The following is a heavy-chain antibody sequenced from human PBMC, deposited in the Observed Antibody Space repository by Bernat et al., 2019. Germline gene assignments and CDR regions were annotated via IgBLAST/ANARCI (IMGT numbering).Heavy chain of an antibody. J-gene: IGHJ4*02. Sequence: QGQLVQSGAEVKKPGASVKVSCKASGYTFTNYGIAWVRQAPGPGLEWMGWIRTYNGDTKYAQKFQDRVTMTSDTSTSTAYLELRSLGSDDTAVYFCARDPSMSSWVGYDFDFWGQGALVTVSS. CDR1: GYTFTNYG. V-gene: IGHV1-18*01. CDR3: ARDPSMSSWVGYDFDF. CDR2: IRTYNGDT. D-gene: IGHD6-13*01.